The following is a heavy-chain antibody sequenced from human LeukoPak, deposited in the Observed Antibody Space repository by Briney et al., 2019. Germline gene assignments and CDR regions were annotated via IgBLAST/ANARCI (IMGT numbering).Heavy chain of an antibody. CDR3: AREGPGRRDGYNYIDY. V-gene: IGHV4-30-2*05. J-gene: IGHJ4*02. CDR2: IYHSGST. D-gene: IGHD5-24*01. CDR1: GGSISSGGYS. Sequence: SQTLSLTCAVSGGSISSGGYSWSWIRQPPGKGLEWIGYIYHSGSTYYNPSLKSRVTISVDTSKNQFSLKLSSVTAADTAVYYCAREGPGRRDGYNYIDYWGQGTLVTVSS.